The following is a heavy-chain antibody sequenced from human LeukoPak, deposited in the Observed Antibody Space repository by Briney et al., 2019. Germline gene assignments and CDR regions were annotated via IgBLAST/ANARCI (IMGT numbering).Heavy chain of an antibody. CDR2: IGTAGDT. CDR3: ARARYSSGWYYFDH. Sequence: GGSLRLSCAASGFTFSSYDMHWVRQATGKGLEWVSAIGTAGDTYYPGSVKGRFTISRENAKNSLYLQMNSLRAEDTAVYYCARARYSSGWYYFDHWGQGTLVTVSS. CDR1: GFTFSSYD. V-gene: IGHV3-13*01. J-gene: IGHJ4*02. D-gene: IGHD6-19*01.